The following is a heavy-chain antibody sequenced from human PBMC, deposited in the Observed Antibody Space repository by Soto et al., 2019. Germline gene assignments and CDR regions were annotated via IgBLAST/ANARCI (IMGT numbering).Heavy chain of an antibody. V-gene: IGHV6-1*01. J-gene: IGHJ5*02. CDR3: ARSGLWDIVLMVYAIQNWFDP. CDR1: GDSVSSNSAA. D-gene: IGHD2-8*01. CDR2: TYYRSKWYN. Sequence: QVQLQQSGPGLVKPSQTLSLTCAISGDSVSSNSAAWNWIRQSPSRGLEWLGRTYYRSKWYNDYAVSVKSRITINPDTSKNQFSLQLNSVTPEDTAVYYCARSGLWDIVLMVYAIQNWFDPWGQGTLVTVSS.